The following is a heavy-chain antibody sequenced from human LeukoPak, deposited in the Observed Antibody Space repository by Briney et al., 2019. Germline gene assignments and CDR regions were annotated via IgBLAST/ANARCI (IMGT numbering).Heavy chain of an antibody. CDR2: VSDSGST. J-gene: IGHJ4*02. CDR1: GGSISSSSYY. D-gene: IGHD1-26*01. V-gene: IGHV4-39*07. Sequence: SETLSLTCTVSGGSISSSSYYWGWIRQPPGKGLEWIGEVSDSGSTDYSPSFKSRVTMTVDTSKNQISLNMHSLTAADTAVYYCARRRSYRPVDYWGQGTLVTVSS. CDR3: ARRRSYRPVDY.